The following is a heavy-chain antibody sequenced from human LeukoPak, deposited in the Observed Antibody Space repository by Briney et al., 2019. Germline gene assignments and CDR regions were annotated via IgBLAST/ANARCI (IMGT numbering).Heavy chain of an antibody. CDR1: GGSISSYY. Sequence: SETLSLTCTVSGGSISSYYWSWIRQPPGKGLEWIGYIYYSGSTNYNPSLKSRVTTSVDTSKNQFSPKLSSVTAADTAVYYCARGGLRYFDWSHWGQGTLVTVSS. V-gene: IGHV4-59*01. CDR2: IYYSGST. J-gene: IGHJ4*02. CDR3: ARGGLRYFDWSH. D-gene: IGHD3-9*01.